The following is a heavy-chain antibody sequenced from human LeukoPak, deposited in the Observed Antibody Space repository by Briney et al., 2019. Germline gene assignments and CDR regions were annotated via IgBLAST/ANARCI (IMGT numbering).Heavy chain of an antibody. J-gene: IGHJ5*02. CDR3: ARDPGPYGSGSYFLFRWFDP. CDR2: ISSSSSYI. V-gene: IGHV3-21*01. D-gene: IGHD3-10*01. Sequence: GGSLRLSCAASGFTFSSYSMNWVRQAPGKGLERVSSISSSSSYIYYADSVKGRFTISRDNAKNSLYLQMNSLRAEDTAVYYCARDPGPYGSGSYFLFRWFDPWGQGTLVTVSS. CDR1: GFTFSSYS.